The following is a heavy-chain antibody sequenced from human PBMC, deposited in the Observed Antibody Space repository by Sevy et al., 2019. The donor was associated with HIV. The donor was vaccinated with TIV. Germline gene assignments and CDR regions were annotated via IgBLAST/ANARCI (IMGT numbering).Heavy chain of an antibody. J-gene: IGHJ4*02. CDR2: ISGSGGST. D-gene: IGHD3-9*01. V-gene: IGHV3-23*01. Sequence: GGSLRLSCAASGFTFSSYAMSWVRQAPGKGLEWVSAISGSGGSTYYADSVKGRFTISRDNSKNTLYLQMNSLRAEDTAVYYCAKDTTYYDILTGYYKFGEVDYWGQGTLVTVSS. CDR1: GFTFSSYA. CDR3: AKDTTYYDILTGYYKFGEVDY.